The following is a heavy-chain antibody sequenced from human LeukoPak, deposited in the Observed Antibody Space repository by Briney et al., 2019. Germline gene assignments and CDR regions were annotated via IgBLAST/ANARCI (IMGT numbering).Heavy chain of an antibody. V-gene: IGHV3-7*01. Sequence: AGGSLGLSCSASGFTFDIYWMTWVRQAPGKGLEWVANINNDGGEKFYVDSVKGRFTISRDNAHNSLYLHMDSLRADDTAVYYCARDPVPYVENNWFDPWGQGTMVTVSS. CDR3: ARDPVPYVENNWFDP. D-gene: IGHD2-2*01. CDR2: INNDGGEK. J-gene: IGHJ5*02. CDR1: GFTFDIYW.